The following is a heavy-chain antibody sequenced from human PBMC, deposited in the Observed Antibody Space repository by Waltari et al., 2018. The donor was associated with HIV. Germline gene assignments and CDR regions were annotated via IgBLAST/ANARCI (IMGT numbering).Heavy chain of an antibody. CDR1: GFTFSSDG. D-gene: IGHD2-8*01. CDR3: VKERGPFNGFDI. V-gene: IGHV3-33*06. J-gene: IGHJ3*02. Sequence: QVYLMESGGGVVQPGGSLKLSCAASGFTFSSDGMHWVRQAPGTGVGRVAVIWSDGHNKLSADSVRGRFTFSRDNSKYTLSLPMNSLRAEDTALYYGVKERGPFNGFDIWGQGTMVTVYS. CDR2: IWSDGHNK.